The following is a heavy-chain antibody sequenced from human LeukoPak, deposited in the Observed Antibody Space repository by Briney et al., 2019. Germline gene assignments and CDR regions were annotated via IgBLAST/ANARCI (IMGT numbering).Heavy chain of an antibody. Sequence: PSETLSLTCAVFGGSFSDFFWSWIRQPPGKGLEWIGEINHSGGTNYNPSLKSRVTISLDTSKNQFSLKLNSVTAADTAVYYCARSSGGGYCSSTSCPMDVWGQGTTVTVSS. CDR1: GGSFSDFF. J-gene: IGHJ6*02. CDR2: INHSGGT. V-gene: IGHV4-34*01. D-gene: IGHD2-2*01. CDR3: ARSSGGGYCSSTSCPMDV.